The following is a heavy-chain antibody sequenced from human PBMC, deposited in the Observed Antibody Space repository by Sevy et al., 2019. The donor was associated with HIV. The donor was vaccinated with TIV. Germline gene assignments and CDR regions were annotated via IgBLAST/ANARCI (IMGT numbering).Heavy chain of an antibody. Sequence: ASVKVSCKGSGYTFTDYDINWVRQATGQGLEWMGWMNPNSGNRGYAQKFQGRVTMTRNTSISTAYMELSSLRSEDTAVYYCARGTVLLGIVVVPAARGWFDPWGQGTLVTVSS. CDR3: ARGTVLLGIVVVPAARGWFDP. D-gene: IGHD2-2*03. CDR2: MNPNSGNR. CDR1: GYTFTDYD. V-gene: IGHV1-8*01. J-gene: IGHJ5*02.